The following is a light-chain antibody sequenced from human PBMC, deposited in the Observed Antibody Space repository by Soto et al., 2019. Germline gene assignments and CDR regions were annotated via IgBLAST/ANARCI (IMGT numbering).Light chain of an antibody. CDR3: QQYNNWPPDRT. Sequence: EIVMTQSPATLSVSPGERATLSCRASQSVSSNLACYQQKPGQAPRLLIFGPSTRATGIPSRFSGSGSGTEFTLTISSLQSEDFAIYFCQQYNNWPPDRTFGQGTKVEIK. CDR1: QSVSSN. V-gene: IGKV3-15*01. CDR2: GPS. J-gene: IGKJ1*01.